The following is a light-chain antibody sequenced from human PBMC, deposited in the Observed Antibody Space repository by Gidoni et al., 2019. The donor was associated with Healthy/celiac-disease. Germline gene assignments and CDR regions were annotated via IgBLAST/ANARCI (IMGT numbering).Light chain of an antibody. CDR1: SSNIGAGYD. CDR3: QSYDSSLSGSGVV. CDR2: GNS. V-gene: IGLV1-40*01. J-gene: IGLJ2*01. Sequence: QSVLTQPPSVSGAPGQRVTISCTGSSSNIGAGYDVHWYQQLPGTAPKLLIYGNSNRPSGVPHRFSASKSGTSASLPITGLQAEDEADYYCQSYDSSLSGSGVVFGGGTKLTVL.